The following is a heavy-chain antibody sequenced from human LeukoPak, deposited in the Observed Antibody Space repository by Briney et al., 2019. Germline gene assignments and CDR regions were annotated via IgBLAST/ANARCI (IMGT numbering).Heavy chain of an antibody. Sequence: PSETLSLTCTVSGGSISSSSYYWGWIRQPPGKGLEWIGSIHYSGSTYYNPSLKSRVTISVDTSKNQFSLKLNSVTAADTAVHYCARRSAAGNSGKWFDPWGQGTLVTVSS. CDR3: ARRSAAGNSGKWFDP. V-gene: IGHV4-39*01. CDR1: GGSISSSSYY. J-gene: IGHJ5*02. CDR2: IHYSGST. D-gene: IGHD6-13*01.